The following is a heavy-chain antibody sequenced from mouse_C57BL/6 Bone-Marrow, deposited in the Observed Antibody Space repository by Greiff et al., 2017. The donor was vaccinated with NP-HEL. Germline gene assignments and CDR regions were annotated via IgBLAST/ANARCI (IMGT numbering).Heavy chain of an antibody. Sequence: VQLQQSGAELVRPGASVKLSCKASGYTFTDYYINWVKQRPGQGLEWIARIYPGSGNTYYNEKFKGKATLTAEKSSSTAYMQLSSLTSEDSAVYFCARSPPYYGKYYYAMDYWGQGTSVTVSS. CDR2: IYPGSGNT. CDR3: ARSPPYYGKYYYAMDY. V-gene: IGHV1-76*01. D-gene: IGHD2-10*01. CDR1: GYTFTDYY. J-gene: IGHJ4*01.